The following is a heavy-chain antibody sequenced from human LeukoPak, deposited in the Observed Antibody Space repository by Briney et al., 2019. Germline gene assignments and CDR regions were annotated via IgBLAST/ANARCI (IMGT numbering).Heavy chain of an antibody. CDR1: GFTFSSYA. CDR2: ITGGGDTT. V-gene: IGHV3-23*01. D-gene: IGHD3-10*01. J-gene: IGHJ5*02. CDR3: ASGVWFDP. Sequence: GGSLRLSCAASGFTFSSYAMTWVRQAPGKGLEWVSAITGGGDTTYYADSVKGRFTISRDNSKNTLYLQMNNLRAEDTAIYYCASGVWFDPWGQGTLVTVSS.